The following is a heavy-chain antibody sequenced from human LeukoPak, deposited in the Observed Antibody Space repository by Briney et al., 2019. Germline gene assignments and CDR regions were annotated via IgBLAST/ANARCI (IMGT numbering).Heavy chain of an antibody. CDR2: IYYSGST. V-gene: IGHV4-59*01. D-gene: IGHD3-9*01. Sequence: SETLSLTCTVSGGSISSYYWSWIRQPPGKGLEWIGYIYYSGSTNYNPSLKSRVTISVDTSKNQSSLKLSSVTAADTAVYYCARGLDGLGAFDIWGQGTMVTVSS. J-gene: IGHJ3*02. CDR1: GGSISSYY. CDR3: ARGLDGLGAFDI.